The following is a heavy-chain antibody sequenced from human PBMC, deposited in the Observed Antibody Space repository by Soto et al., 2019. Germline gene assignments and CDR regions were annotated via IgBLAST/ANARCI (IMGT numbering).Heavy chain of an antibody. J-gene: IGHJ1*01. D-gene: IGHD1-20*01. CDR2: INPEGSVG. V-gene: IGHV3-7*03. Sequence: EVQLLGAGGGWVQRGGCLRLACAASGFWFSTYWMNWVRQTPGMGLEWVANINPEGSVGRYVDSVKGRFTASRDNARNSLYLQMNSLRADDTAVYFCAAWGGHDYNHWGQGILVPVSS. CDR1: GFWFSTYW. CDR3: AAWGGHDYNH.